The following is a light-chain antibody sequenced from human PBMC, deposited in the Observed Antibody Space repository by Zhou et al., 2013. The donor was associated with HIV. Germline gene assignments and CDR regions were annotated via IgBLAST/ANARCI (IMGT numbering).Light chain of an antibody. V-gene: IGKV1-5*03. CDR2: KAS. CDR3: QQYHTSWT. J-gene: IGKJ1*01. Sequence: DIQMTQSPSTLSASVGDRVTITCRASQSIDTWLAWYQQKPGKAPNLLIYKASSLATGVPSRFSGSGSETEFTLTINSLQPDDFATYYCQQYHTSWTFGQGTRVEIQ. CDR1: QSIDTW.